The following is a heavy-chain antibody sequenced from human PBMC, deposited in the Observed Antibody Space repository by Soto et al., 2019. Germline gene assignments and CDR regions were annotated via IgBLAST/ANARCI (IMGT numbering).Heavy chain of an antibody. Sequence: SEPLSLTCTVSGGSISSGGYYWSWIRQHPGKGLEWIGYIYYSGSTYYNPSLKSRVTISVDTSKNQFSLKLSSVTAADTAVYFCGRQPGHCGSTTCFGYYSVDVWGQGTTVTVSS. V-gene: IGHV4-31*03. D-gene: IGHD2-2*01. J-gene: IGHJ6*02. CDR3: GRQPGHCGSTTCFGYYSVDV. CDR2: IYYSGST. CDR1: GGSISSGGYY.